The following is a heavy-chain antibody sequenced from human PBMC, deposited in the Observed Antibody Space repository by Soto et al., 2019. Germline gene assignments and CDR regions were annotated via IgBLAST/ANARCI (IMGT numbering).Heavy chain of an antibody. CDR2: ISGSGGST. Sequence: VQLVESGGGVVQPGRSLRLSCAASGFTFSSYGMHWVRQAPGKGLEWVAVISGSGGSTYYADSVKGRFTISRDNSKNTLYLQMNSLRAEDTAVYYCAKDRLDFDYWGQGTLVTVSS. V-gene: IGHV3-23*04. J-gene: IGHJ4*02. D-gene: IGHD6-19*01. CDR1: GFTFSSYG. CDR3: AKDRLDFDY.